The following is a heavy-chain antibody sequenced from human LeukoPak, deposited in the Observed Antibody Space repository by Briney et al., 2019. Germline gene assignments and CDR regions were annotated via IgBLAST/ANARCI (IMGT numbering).Heavy chain of an antibody. CDR1: GFIFSSYG. Sequence: GGSLRLSCAASGFIFSSYGMTWVRQAPGKGLAWISSISSDSSYIHYADSLEGRFTISRDNAKNSLFLQMNSLRDEDTAVYYCAVNHRDGYSELGYWGQGTLVTVSS. D-gene: IGHD5-24*01. CDR2: ISSDSSYI. CDR3: AVNHRDGYSELGY. V-gene: IGHV3-21*01. J-gene: IGHJ4*02.